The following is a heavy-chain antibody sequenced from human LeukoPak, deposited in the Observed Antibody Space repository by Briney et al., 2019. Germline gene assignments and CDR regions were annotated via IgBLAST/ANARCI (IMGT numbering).Heavy chain of an antibody. V-gene: IGHV3-30-3*01. CDR3: ARDTPYYYDSSGSYFDY. D-gene: IGHD3-22*01. J-gene: IGHJ4*02. CDR1: GFTFSSYA. Sequence: GGSLRLSCAASGFTFSSYAMHWVRQAPGKGLEWVAVISYDGSNKYYADSVKGRFTISRDNSKNTLYLQVNSLRAEDTAVYYCARDTPYYYDSSGSYFDYWGQGTLVTVSS. CDR2: ISYDGSNK.